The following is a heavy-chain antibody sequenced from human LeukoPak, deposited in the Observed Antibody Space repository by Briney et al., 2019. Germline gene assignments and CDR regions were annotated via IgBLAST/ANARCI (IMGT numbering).Heavy chain of an antibody. CDR2: ISAYNGNT. D-gene: IGHD3-10*01. CDR1: GYTFTSYG. Sequence: GASVKVSCKASGYTFTSYGISWVRQAPGQGLEWMGRISAYNGNTNYAQKLQGRVTMTTDTSTSTAYMELRSLRSDDTAVYYCARVVVRGVIIQLGLQDFDYWGQGTLVTVSS. CDR3: ARVVVRGVIIQLGLQDFDY. V-gene: IGHV1-18*01. J-gene: IGHJ4*02.